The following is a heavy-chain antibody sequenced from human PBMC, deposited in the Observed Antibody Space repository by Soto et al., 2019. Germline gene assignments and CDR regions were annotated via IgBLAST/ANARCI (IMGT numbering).Heavy chain of an antibody. CDR1: GFTFGDYA. D-gene: IGHD3-10*01. V-gene: IGHV3-49*04. CDR2: IRSKAYGGTT. CDR3: TRRWFGELYDY. Sequence: GGSLRLSCTASGFTFGDYAMSWVRQAPGKGLEWVGSIRSKAYGGTTEYAASVKGRFTISRDDSKSIAYLQMNSLKTEDTAVYYCTRRWFGELYDYWDQGTLVTVSS. J-gene: IGHJ4*02.